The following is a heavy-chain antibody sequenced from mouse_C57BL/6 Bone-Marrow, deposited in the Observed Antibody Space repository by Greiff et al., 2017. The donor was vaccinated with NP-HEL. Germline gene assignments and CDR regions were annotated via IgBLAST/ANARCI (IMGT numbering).Heavy chain of an antibody. CDR3: ARGGLYDGDY. D-gene: IGHD2-3*01. CDR2: IYPGDGDT. V-gene: IGHV1-82*01. Sequence: VQLQQSGPELVKPGASVKISCKASGYAFSSSWMNWVKQRPGKGLEWIGRIYPGDGDTTYNGKFKGKATLTADKSSSTAYMQLSSLTSDDSAVYFCARGGLYDGDYWGQGTTLTVSS. CDR1: GYAFSSSW. J-gene: IGHJ2*01.